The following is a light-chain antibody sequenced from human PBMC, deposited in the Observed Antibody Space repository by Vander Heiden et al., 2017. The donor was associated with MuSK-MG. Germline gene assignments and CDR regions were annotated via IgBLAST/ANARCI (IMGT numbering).Light chain of an antibody. CDR2: GNT. J-gene: IGLJ2*01. CDR1: SSK. V-gene: IGLV1-40*01. Sequence: QAVLTQPPAVSGAPGQRVTISCTGNSSKLLIYGNTDRPSGVPGRFSGPKSGTAGSLAITGLRTEDEADYYCQSYDKSLSAVVFGGGTKLTVL. CDR3: QSYDKSLSAVV.